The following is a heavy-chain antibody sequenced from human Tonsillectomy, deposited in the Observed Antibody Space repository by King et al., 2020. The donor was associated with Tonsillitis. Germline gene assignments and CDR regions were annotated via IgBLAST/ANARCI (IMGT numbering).Heavy chain of an antibody. V-gene: IGHV4-59*08. CDR1: GGSISSYY. CDR3: ARLGRQLGTPDY. Sequence: VQLQESGPGLVKPSETLSLTCTVSGGSISSYYWSWIRQPPGKGLEWIGYIYYSGSTNYNPSLKSRVTISVDTSKNQFSLKLSSVTAADTAVYYCARLGRQLGTPDYWGLGTLVTVSS. J-gene: IGHJ4*02. CDR2: IYYSGST. D-gene: IGHD6-13*01.